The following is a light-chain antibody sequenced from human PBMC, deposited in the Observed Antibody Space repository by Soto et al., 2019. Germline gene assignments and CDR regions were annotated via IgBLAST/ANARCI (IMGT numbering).Light chain of an antibody. CDR2: DAS. Sequence: DIQMTQSPSTLSASVGDTVTVTCRASQSVSGWLDWYQQKPGEAPKLLIYDASALPRGVPASFSGSGSGTKSTLTIASLQPDDFATYYCQQYETFSGTFGPGTKVEI. CDR3: QQYETFSGT. CDR1: QSVSGW. V-gene: IGKV1-5*01. J-gene: IGKJ1*01.